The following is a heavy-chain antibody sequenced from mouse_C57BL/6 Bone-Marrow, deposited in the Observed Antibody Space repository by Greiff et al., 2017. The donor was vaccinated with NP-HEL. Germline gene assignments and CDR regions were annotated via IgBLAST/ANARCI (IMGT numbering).Heavy chain of an antibody. Sequence: QVQLQQPGAELVKPGASVKLSCKASGYTFTSYWMHWVKQRPGQGLEWIGMIHPNSGSTNYNEKFKSKATLTVDKSSSTAYMQLSSLTSEDSAVYYCARCSFITTPRWYFDVWGTGTTVTVSS. CDR1: GYTFTSYW. D-gene: IGHD1-1*01. V-gene: IGHV1-64*01. CDR2: IHPNSGST. CDR3: ARCSFITTPRWYFDV. J-gene: IGHJ1*03.